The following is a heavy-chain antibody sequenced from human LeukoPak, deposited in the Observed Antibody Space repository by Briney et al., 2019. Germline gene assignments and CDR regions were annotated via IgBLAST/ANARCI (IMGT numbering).Heavy chain of an antibody. CDR3: ARANFLYCSSTTCLFDY. CDR1: GYTFTDYY. CDR2: INPNSGDT. Sequence: GASVKVSCKASGYTFTDYYLHWVRQAPGQGFEWMGWINPNSGDTNYAQKFQVRVTMTRDTSISTAHMEMSRLRSADTAVYYCARANFLYCSSTTCLFDYWGQGTLVTVSS. D-gene: IGHD2-2*01. V-gene: IGHV1-2*02. J-gene: IGHJ4*02.